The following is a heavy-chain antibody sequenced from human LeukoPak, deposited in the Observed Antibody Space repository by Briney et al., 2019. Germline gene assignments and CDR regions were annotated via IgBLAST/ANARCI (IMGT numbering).Heavy chain of an antibody. Sequence: SVKVSCKASGGTFSSYAISWVRQAPGQGLEWMGGIIPIFGTANYAQKFQGRVTITADKSTSTAYMELSSLRSEDTAVYYCAGSSTWTGCAHYWGQGTLVTVSS. D-gene: IGHD6-6*01. CDR1: GGTFSSYA. J-gene: IGHJ4*02. V-gene: IGHV1-69*06. CDR2: IIPIFGTA. CDR3: AGSSTWTGCAHY.